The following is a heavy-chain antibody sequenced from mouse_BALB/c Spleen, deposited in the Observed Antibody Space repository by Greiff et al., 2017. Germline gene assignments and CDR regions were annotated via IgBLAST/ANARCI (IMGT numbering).Heavy chain of an antibody. D-gene: IGHD1-1*01. CDR1: GYAFTSYN. V-gene: IGHV1S135*01. CDR2: IDPYNGGT. J-gene: IGHJ3*01. Sequence: EVKLQESGPELVKPGASVKVSCKASGYAFTSYNMYWVKQSHGKSLEWIGYIDPYNGGTSYNQKFKGKATLTVDKSSSTAYMHLNSLTSEDSAVYYCARGYYGSSGTWFAYWGQGTLVTVSA. CDR3: ARGYYGSSGTWFAY.